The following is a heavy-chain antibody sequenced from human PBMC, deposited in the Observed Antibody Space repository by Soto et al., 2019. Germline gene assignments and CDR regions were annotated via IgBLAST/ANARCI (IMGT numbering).Heavy chain of an antibody. CDR3: ASHRDDSSGYYRLYYFDY. CDR1: GGTFSSYA. V-gene: IGHV1-69*01. Sequence: QVQLVQSGAEVKKPGSSVKVSCKASGGTFSSYAISWVRQAPGQGLEWMGGIIPIFGTANYAQKFQGRVTITADESASTAYMELSSLRSEDTAVYYCASHRDDSSGYYRLYYFDYWGQGTLVTVSS. J-gene: IGHJ4*02. CDR2: IIPIFGTA. D-gene: IGHD3-22*01.